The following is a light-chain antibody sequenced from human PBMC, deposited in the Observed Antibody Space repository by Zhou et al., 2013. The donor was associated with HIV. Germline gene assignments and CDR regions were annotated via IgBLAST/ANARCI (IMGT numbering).Light chain of an antibody. Sequence: DIQLTQSPSFLSASVGDRVTITCRASQGISSYLAWYQQKPGKAPKLLIYAASTLQSGVPSRFSGSGSGTEFTLTISSLQPEDFATYYCQKYNSAPLTFGPGTKVDI. CDR1: QGISSY. J-gene: IGKJ3*01. CDR2: AAS. V-gene: IGKV1-9*01. CDR3: QKYNSAPLT.